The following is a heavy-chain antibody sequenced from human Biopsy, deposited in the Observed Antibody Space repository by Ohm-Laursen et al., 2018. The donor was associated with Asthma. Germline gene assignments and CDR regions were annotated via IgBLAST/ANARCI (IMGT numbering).Heavy chain of an antibody. J-gene: IGHJ6*02. Sequence: SLRLSCAASGFSGLTFRDFGMHWVRQAPGKGLEWVAATTFDRGTQYYTDSVKGRFTISRDNFKNTLFLQLNNVRAEDTGLYFCAKDQVGGSSFGVYRNYGIDVWGQGTTVTVSS. CDR2: TTFDRGTQ. V-gene: IGHV3-30*18. CDR3: AKDQVGGSSFGVYRNYGIDV. CDR1: GFSGLTFRDFG. D-gene: IGHD5-12*01.